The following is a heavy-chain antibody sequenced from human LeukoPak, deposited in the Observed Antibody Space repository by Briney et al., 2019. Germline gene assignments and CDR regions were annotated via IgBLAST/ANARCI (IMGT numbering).Heavy chain of an antibody. CDR2: INPNTGDT. D-gene: IGHD4-11*01. Sequence: ASVKVSCKASGYLFIVYNIHWVRQAPGQGLEWMGWINPNTGDTNYAQKFQGRVTMTRDTSISTVYMELRSLTHEGTALYYCARRFDYGNHAFHHYYMDVWGKGTTVSVSS. J-gene: IGHJ6*03. CDR3: ARRFDYGNHAFHHYYMDV. CDR1: GYLFIVYN. V-gene: IGHV1-2*02.